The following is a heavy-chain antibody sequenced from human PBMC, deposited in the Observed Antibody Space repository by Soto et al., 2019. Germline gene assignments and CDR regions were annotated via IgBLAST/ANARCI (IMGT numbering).Heavy chain of an antibody. J-gene: IGHJ3*01. V-gene: IGHV3-74*01. Sequence: EVQLVESGGGLVRPGGSLRLSCAASGFTFSYYWMHWVRQAPGKGLVWVSRIHSDGSSTTYADFVKGRFIISRDNARNTVDLQMNSVRLEDTAVYYCARGDRGAFDLWGQGTVVTVSS. CDR2: IHSDGSST. CDR3: ARGDRGAFDL. D-gene: IGHD1-26*01. CDR1: GFTFSYYW.